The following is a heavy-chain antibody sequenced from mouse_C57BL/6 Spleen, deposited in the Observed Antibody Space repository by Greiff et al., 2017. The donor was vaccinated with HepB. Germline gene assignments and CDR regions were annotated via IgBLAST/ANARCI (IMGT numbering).Heavy chain of an antibody. CDR3: ARWPMVTTSEAWFAY. V-gene: IGHV5-17*01. J-gene: IGHJ3*01. Sequence: EVKLVESGGGLVKPGGSVKLSCAASGFTFSDYGMHWVRQAPEKGLEWVAYISSGSSTIYYADTVKGRFTIARDNAKNTLFLQMTSLRSEDTAMYYCARWPMVTTSEAWFAYWGQGTLVTVSA. CDR2: ISSGSSTI. D-gene: IGHD2-2*01. CDR1: GFTFSDYG.